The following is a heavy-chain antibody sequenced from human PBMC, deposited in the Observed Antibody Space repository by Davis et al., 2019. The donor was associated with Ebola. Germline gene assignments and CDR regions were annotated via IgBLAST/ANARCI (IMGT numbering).Heavy chain of an antibody. CDR2: ISSSGSTI. CDR1: GFTFSDYY. J-gene: IGHJ6*02. D-gene: IGHD6-6*01. CDR3: ARRFIAARFLVVYGMDV. Sequence: PGGSLRLSCAASGFTFSDYYMSWIRQAPGKGLEWVSYISSSGSTIYYADSVKGRFTISRDNAKKSLYLQMNSLRAEDTAVYYCARRFIAARFLVVYGMDVWGQGTTVTVSS. V-gene: IGHV3-11*01.